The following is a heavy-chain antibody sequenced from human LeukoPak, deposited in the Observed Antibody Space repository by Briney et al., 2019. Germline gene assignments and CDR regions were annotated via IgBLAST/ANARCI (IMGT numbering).Heavy chain of an antibody. J-gene: IGHJ3*02. CDR3: ARTYGDDAFDI. Sequence: PSETLSLTCTVSGGSISTYYWSWVGQPPGGGLEWIGYIYYSGSTNYNPSLESRVTMSVDTSKNQFSLQVNSTTTADTAVYYCARTYGDDAFDIWGQGTTVTVSS. D-gene: IGHD4-17*01. CDR1: GGSISTYY. CDR2: IYYSGST. V-gene: IGHV4-59*01.